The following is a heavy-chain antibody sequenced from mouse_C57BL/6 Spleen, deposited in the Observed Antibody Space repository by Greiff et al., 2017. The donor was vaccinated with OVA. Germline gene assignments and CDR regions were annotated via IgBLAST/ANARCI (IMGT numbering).Heavy chain of an antibody. CDR2: ISNGGGST. Sequence: DVQLVESGGGLVQPGGSLKLSCAASGFTFSDYYMYWVRQTPEKRLEWVAYISNGGGSTYYPDTVKGRFTISRDNAKNTLYLQMSRLKSEDTAMYYCARGPYYYGSSYLWYFDVWGTGTTVTVSS. CDR1: GFTFSDYY. V-gene: IGHV5-12*01. J-gene: IGHJ1*03. CDR3: ARGPYYYGSSYLWYFDV. D-gene: IGHD1-1*01.